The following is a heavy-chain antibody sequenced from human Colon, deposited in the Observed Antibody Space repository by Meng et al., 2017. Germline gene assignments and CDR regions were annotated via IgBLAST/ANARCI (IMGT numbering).Heavy chain of an antibody. CDR3: ARDSGYDKNWFDP. D-gene: IGHD5-12*01. CDR1: GGSVISNSYY. V-gene: IGHV4-61*01. J-gene: IGHJ5*02. CDR2: IYYSGST. Sequence: VQQQESGPGLVRPSETLSLTCTVSGGSVISNSYYWSWIRQPPGKGLEWIGFIYYSGSTNYNPSLKSRVTISVDTSKNQFSLKVSSVTAADTAVYYCARDSGYDKNWFDPWGQGTLVTVSS.